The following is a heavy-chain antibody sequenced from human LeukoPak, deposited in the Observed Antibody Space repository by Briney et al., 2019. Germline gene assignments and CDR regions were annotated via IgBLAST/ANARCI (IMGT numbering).Heavy chain of an antibody. CDR2: IYNSGST. Sequence: PSETLSLTCTVSGGSISGYYWSWIRQPPGKRLGWIGYIYNSGSTNYNPSLRSRVTISIDTSKKQFSLRLTSVTAADTAVYYCARDSSGYYGSFGPWGRGAQVTVSS. CDR3: ARDSSGYYGSFGP. D-gene: IGHD3-22*01. CDR1: GGSISGYY. J-gene: IGHJ5*02. V-gene: IGHV4-59*01.